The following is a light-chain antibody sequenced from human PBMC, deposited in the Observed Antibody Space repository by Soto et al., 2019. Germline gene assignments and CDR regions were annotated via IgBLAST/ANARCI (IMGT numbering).Light chain of an antibody. CDR2: GAS. CDR3: QQYNSWPPIT. J-gene: IGKJ5*01. Sequence: EIVMTQSQDSLYASPGEGATLSCRASLSVRTKLAWYQPKAGQAPTLLIYGASTRATGIPDRFSGSGSGTEYTLNISRLQCEDFTVYYCQQYNSWPPITFGQGTRLEIK. CDR1: LSVRTK. V-gene: IGKV3-15*01.